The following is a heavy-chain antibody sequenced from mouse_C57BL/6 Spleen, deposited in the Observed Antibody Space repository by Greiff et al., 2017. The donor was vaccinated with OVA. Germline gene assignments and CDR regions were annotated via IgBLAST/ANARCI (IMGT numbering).Heavy chain of an antibody. CDR2: INPNNGGT. Sequence: EVQLQQSGPELVKPGASVKMSCKASGYTFTDYNMHWVKQSHGKSLEWIGYINPNNGGTSYNQKFKGKATSTVNKSSSTAYMELRSLTSEDSAVYYCARNYGSSYWYFDVWGTGTTVTVSS. CDR3: ARNYGSSYWYFDV. J-gene: IGHJ1*03. CDR1: GYTFTDYN. D-gene: IGHD1-1*01. V-gene: IGHV1-22*01.